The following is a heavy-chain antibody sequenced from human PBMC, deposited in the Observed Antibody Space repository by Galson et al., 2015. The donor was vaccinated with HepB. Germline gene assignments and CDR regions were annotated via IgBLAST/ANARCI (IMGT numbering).Heavy chain of an antibody. D-gene: IGHD5-12*01. CDR1: GFTFSNAW. CDR3: ITAPRGYKHY. J-gene: IGHJ4*02. Sequence: SLRLSCAASGFTFSNAWMSWVRQAPGKGLEWVGRIKSKTDGGTTDYAAPVKGRFTISRDDSDNTLYLQMNSLKTEDTAVYYCITAPRGYKHYWGQGTLVTVSS. V-gene: IGHV3-15*01. CDR2: IKSKTDGGTT.